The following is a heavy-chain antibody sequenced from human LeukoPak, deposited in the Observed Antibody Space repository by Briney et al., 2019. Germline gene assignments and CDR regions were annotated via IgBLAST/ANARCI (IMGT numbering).Heavy chain of an antibody. D-gene: IGHD5-18*01. CDR2: MFYSEST. CDR3: ASTSNSALGVPYFDH. Sequence: SETHSLTCSVSGASVSDGNYYWSWIRQPPGKGLEWIGYMFYSESTKYNPSLKSRVTISVDKSKNQFSLHMSSVTAADTAVYYCASTSNSALGVPYFDHWGQGSLVTVSS. V-gene: IGHV4-61*01. J-gene: IGHJ4*02. CDR1: GASVSDGNYY.